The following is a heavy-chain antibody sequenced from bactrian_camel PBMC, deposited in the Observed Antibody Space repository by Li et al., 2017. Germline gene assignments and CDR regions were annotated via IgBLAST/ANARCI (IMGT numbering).Heavy chain of an antibody. J-gene: IGHJ4*01. D-gene: IGHD4*01. CDR1: GFTFGTYA. V-gene: IGHV3S31*01. CDR2: IASEPGGGVA. Sequence: VQLVESGGGLVQPGGSLRLSCAASGFTFGTYAMSWVRQAPGKGLEWVAGIASEPGGGVAQYADSVKDRFTVSRDNTKNTLYLQLNSLKSEDTAMYYCATIRIGGGSTRRCPENGLRGYDLFLWGQGTQVTVS. CDR3: ATIRIGGGSTRRCPENGLRGYDLFL.